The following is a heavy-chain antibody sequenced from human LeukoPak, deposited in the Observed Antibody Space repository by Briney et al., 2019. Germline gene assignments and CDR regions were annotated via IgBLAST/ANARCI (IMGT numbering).Heavy chain of an antibody. CDR3: ARGELGIAYYYYYMDV. V-gene: IGHV1-18*01. J-gene: IGHJ6*03. D-gene: IGHD7-27*01. CDR1: GGTFSSYA. Sequence: AAVKVSCKASGGTFSSYAISWVRQAPGQGLEWMGWISAYNGNTNYAQKLQGRVTMTTDTSTSTAYMELSSLRSEDTAVYYCARGELGIAYYYYYMDVWGKGTTVTVSS. CDR2: ISAYNGNT.